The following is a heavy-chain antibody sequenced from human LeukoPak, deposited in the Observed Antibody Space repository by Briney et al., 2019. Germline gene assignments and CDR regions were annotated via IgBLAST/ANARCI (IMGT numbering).Heavy chain of an antibody. CDR1: GFTFSTSW. D-gene: IGHD3-10*01. J-gene: IGHJ4*02. Sequence: PGGSLRLSCAASGFTFSTSWMHWVRQAPGKGLVWVSRINPDASSTDYADSVKGRFTISRDNGKNTLSLQMNNLRDEDTAVYYCVRALLGQFGNDWGQGTLVTVSS. V-gene: IGHV3-74*01. CDR3: VRALLGQFGND. CDR2: INPDASST.